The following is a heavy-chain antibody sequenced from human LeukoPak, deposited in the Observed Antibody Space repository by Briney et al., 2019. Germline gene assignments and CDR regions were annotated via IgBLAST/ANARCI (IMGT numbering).Heavy chain of an antibody. Sequence: XGSLRLSCAASGFTFSSYAMSWVRQAPGKGLEWVSAISGSGGSTYYADSVKGRFTISRDNSKNTLYLQMNSLRAEDTAVYYCAKVSVGREYYYDSSGYYYFDYWGQGTLVTVSS. CDR2: ISGSGGST. CDR3: AKVSVGREYYYDSSGYYYFDY. D-gene: IGHD3-22*01. V-gene: IGHV3-23*01. J-gene: IGHJ4*02. CDR1: GFTFSSYA.